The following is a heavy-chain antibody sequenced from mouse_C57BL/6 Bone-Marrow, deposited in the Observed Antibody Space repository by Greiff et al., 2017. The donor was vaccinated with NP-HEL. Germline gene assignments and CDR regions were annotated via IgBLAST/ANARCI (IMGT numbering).Heavy chain of an antibody. Sequence: EVQLVESGGGLVKPGGSLKLSCAASGFTFSDYGMHWVRQAPEKGLEWVAYISSGSSTIYYADTVKGRFTISRDNAKNTLVLQMTSLRSEDTAMYYCARRIYYYAMDYWGQGTSVTVSS. CDR2: ISSGSSTI. V-gene: IGHV5-17*01. CDR3: ARRIYYYAMDY. J-gene: IGHJ4*01. CDR1: GFTFSDYG.